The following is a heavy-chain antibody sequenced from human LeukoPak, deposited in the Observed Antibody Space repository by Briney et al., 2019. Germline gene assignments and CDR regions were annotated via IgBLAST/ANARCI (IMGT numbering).Heavy chain of an antibody. Sequence: PGGSLRLSCTASGFTFSNYAMSWVRLAPGKGLEWVSTISNTGDSAYYADSVKGRFTFSRDNSKNTLYLQMNSLRAEDTAVYYCARGKMRMATIHYYYGMDVWGQGTTVTVSS. D-gene: IGHD5-24*01. CDR3: ARGKMRMATIHYYYGMDV. J-gene: IGHJ6*02. CDR1: GFTFSNYA. CDR2: ISNTGDSA. V-gene: IGHV3-23*01.